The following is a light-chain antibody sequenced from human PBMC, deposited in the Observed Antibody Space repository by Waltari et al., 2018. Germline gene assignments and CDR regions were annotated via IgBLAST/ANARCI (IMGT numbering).Light chain of an antibody. CDR3: YSADTSDNRV. V-gene: IGLV3-10*01. CDR2: EDK. J-gene: IGLJ3*02. CDR1: ALPKKY. Sequence: SYVLTQPPSVSVCPGQTALITCSGDALPKKYAYWYQQKSGQAPILVIYEDKLRPAGIPDRFSASSSGTVATLTISGAQVEDEAEYFCYSADTSDNRVFGGGTKLTVL.